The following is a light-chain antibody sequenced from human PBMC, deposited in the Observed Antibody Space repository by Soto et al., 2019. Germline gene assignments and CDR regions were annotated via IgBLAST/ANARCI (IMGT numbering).Light chain of an antibody. CDR3: QQTYTTPWT. V-gene: IGKV1-39*01. CDR1: QSINTY. CDR2: TSS. J-gene: IGKJ1*01. Sequence: DIQMTQSPSSLSASVGDKVTITCRASQSINTYLSWYQKKPGEPPNLLLYTSSSLRSGVPSRFSGSGSGTDFTLTISSLQPEDYATYDCQQTYTTPWTFGQGTKVEIK.